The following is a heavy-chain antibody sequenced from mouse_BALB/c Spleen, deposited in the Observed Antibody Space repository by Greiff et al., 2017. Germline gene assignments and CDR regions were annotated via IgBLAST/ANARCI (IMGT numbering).Heavy chain of an antibody. D-gene: IGHD1-2*01. Sequence: QVQLQQSGPELVKPGASVRISCKASGYTFTSYYIHWVKQRPGQGLEWIGWIYPGNVNTKYNEKFKGKATLTADKSSSTAYMQLSSLTSEDSAVYFCARQFITTATGYFDVWGAGTTVTVSS. CDR2: IYPGNVNT. J-gene: IGHJ1*01. CDR3: ARQFITTATGYFDV. CDR1: GYTFTSYY. V-gene: IGHV1S56*01.